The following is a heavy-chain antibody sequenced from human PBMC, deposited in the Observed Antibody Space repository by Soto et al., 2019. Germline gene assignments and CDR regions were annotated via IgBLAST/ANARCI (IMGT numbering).Heavy chain of an antibody. V-gene: IGHV1-69*02. CDR1: GGTFSSYT. D-gene: IGHD4-17*01. Sequence: QVQLVQSGAEVKKPGSSVKVSCKASGGTFSSYTISWVRQAPGQGLEWMGRIIPILGIANYAQKFQGRVTITADQSTSTAYMELSSLRSEDTAVYYCARNAVYGDYRITNWFDPWGQGTLVTVSS. J-gene: IGHJ5*02. CDR3: ARNAVYGDYRITNWFDP. CDR2: IIPILGIA.